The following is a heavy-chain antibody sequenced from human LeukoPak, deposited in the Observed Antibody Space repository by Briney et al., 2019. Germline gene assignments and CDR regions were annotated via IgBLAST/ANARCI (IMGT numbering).Heavy chain of an antibody. J-gene: IGHJ3*01. D-gene: IGHD6-19*01. CDR3: ARVAVGQWLGGDL. V-gene: IGHV3-21*01. CDR1: GFTFSSYS. CDR2: IDFTSRYI. Sequence: PGGSLRLSCAASGFTFSSYSMNWVRQAPGKGLEWVSSIDFTSRYIYNADSVKGRFTISRDNAKNTLYLQMNSLRAEDTAVYYCARVAVGQWLGGDLWGQGTMVTVSS.